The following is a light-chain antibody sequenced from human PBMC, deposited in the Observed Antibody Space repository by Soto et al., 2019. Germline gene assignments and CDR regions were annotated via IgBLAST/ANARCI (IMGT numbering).Light chain of an antibody. Sequence: QMTQFPSSVSASVGDTVTIACRASQDISSRLAWFQQKPGRAPKYVIQAASMLQSGFPSRFAGSGSGTEFTLTINTLQPEDFATYYCLQFKSFPRTFGQVTKVDIK. CDR3: LQFKSFPRT. J-gene: IGKJ1*01. CDR1: QDISSR. V-gene: IGKV1-12*01. CDR2: AAS.